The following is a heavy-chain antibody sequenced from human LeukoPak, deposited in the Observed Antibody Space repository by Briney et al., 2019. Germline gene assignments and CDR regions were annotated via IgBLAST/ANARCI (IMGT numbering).Heavy chain of an antibody. V-gene: IGHV5-51*01. J-gene: IGHJ5*02. CDR3: ARRFGSGSPNWLDP. CDR2: IYPYDSDT. D-gene: IGHD3-10*01. Sequence: GESLKISCKGSGYSFTSYWIAWVRQMPGKGLEWMGIIYPYDSDTRSSPSFQGQVTMSVDKSINTAYLQWRSLKASDTATYYCARRFGSGSPNWLDPWGQGTLVTVTS. CDR1: GYSFTSYW.